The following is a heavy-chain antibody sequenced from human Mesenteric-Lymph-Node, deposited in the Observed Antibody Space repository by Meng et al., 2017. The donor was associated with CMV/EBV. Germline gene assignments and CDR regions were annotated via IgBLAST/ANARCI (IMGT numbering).Heavy chain of an antibody. Sequence: AISGDSSSSNSAAWIWIRHSPSRSLEWLGRTYYRSKWYNEYPLSVKSRITLTPDTSKHQFPLQLNSVPPEATAVYYCARSGGAGVDYWGQGTLVTVSS. D-gene: IGHD6-19*01. CDR1: GDSSSSNSAA. J-gene: IGHJ4*02. V-gene: IGHV6-1*01. CDR3: ARSGGAGVDY. CDR2: TYYRSKWYN.